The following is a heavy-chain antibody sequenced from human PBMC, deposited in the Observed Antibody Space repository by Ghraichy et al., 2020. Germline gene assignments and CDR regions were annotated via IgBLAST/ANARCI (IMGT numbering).Heavy chain of an antibody. V-gene: IGHV1-2*06. D-gene: IGHD1-26*01. CDR2: INPNSGGT. J-gene: IGHJ6*03. CDR1: GYTFTGYY. Sequence: ASVKVSCKASGYTFTGYYMHWVRQAPGQGLEWMGRINPNSGGTNYAQKFQGRVTMTRDTSISTAYMELSRLRSDDTAVYYCARGATSEIKWELQDPSMDVWGKGTTVTVSS. CDR3: ARGATSEIKWELQDPSMDV.